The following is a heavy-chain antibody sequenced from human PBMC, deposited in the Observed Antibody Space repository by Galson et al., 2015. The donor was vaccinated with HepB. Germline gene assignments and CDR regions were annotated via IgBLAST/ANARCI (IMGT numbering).Heavy chain of an antibody. J-gene: IGHJ6*02. Sequence: SLRLSCAASGFTFSTYAMNWVRQAPGKGLEWVAYITSSSSTIYYADSVKGRFTISRDNARNSLFLQMNSLRAEDTAVYYCARDEYYDILTGSSYYYGMDVWGQGTTVTVSS. CDR1: GFTFSTYA. CDR3: ARDEYYDILTGSSYYYGMDV. CDR2: ITSSSSTI. V-gene: IGHV3-48*01. D-gene: IGHD3-9*01.